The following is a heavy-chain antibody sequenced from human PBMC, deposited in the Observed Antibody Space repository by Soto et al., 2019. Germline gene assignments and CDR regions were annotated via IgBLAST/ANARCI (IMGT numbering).Heavy chain of an antibody. CDR3: ARDTAATYSSSWYAGYYYYGMDV. CDR1: GYTFTGYY. V-gene: IGHV1-2*04. J-gene: IGHJ6*02. Sequence: GASVKVSCKASGYTFTGYYMHWVRQAPGQGLEWMGWINPNSGGTNYAQKFQGWVTMTRDTSISTAYMELSRLRSDDTAVYYCARDTAATYSSSWYAGYYYYGMDVWGQGTTVTVSS. CDR2: INPNSGGT. D-gene: IGHD6-13*01.